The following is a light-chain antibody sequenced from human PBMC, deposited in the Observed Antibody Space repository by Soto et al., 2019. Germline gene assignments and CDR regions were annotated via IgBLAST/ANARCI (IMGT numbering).Light chain of an antibody. CDR2: KAS. Sequence: DIQMTQSPSTLSGSVGDRVTITCRASQTISSWLAWYQQKPGKAPKLLIYKASTLESGVPSGFSGSGSGTEFTLTISSLQPDDFATYYCLQSNSYPWTFGQGTKVDIK. CDR1: QTISSW. V-gene: IGKV1-5*03. CDR3: LQSNSYPWT. J-gene: IGKJ1*01.